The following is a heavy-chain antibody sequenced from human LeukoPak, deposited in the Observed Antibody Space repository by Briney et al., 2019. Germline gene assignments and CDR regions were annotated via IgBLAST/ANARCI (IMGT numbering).Heavy chain of an antibody. CDR3: ARPSLDIVLVISAPDSSFDP. V-gene: IGHV4-39*01. J-gene: IGHJ5*02. CDR2: IYYSGNT. CDR1: GDSISSRSFS. Sequence: PSETLSLTCSVSGDSISSRSFSWGWFRQPPWKGLERLVSIYYSGNTYYNRSVNSRVTLSVDTSKNQFYRTLSSVTAADTAVYYCARPSLDIVLVISAPDSSFDPWGQGTLVTASS. D-gene: IGHD2-15*01.